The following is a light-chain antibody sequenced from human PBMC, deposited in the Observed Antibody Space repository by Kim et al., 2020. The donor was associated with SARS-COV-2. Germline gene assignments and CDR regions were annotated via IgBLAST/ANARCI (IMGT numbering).Light chain of an antibody. V-gene: IGKV1-17*01. Sequence: ASVGDRATITCRASQSIRNELAWYQQKPGKAPKRLIYGASSLQSGVPSRFSGSGSGTEFTLTIGSVQPEDFATYYCQQDSSYPLTFGRGTKVDIK. CDR3: QQDSSYPLT. CDR2: GAS. CDR1: QSIRNE. J-gene: IGKJ4*01.